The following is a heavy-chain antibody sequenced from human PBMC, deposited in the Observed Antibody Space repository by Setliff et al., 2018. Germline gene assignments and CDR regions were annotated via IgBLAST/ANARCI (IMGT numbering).Heavy chain of an antibody. J-gene: IGHJ6*03. CDR1: GYTFTTYA. V-gene: IGHV7-4-1*02. CDR3: ARASRFGTVKWRGDYYMDV. D-gene: IGHD3-10*01. CDR2: INTNTGNP. Sequence: GASVKVSCKASGYTFTTYAMGWMPQAPGQRLEWMGWINTNTGNPSYAQGFTGRFVFSLDTSVSTAYLQISSLKPEDTAVYYCARASRFGTVKWRGDYYMDVWGKGTTVTVSS.